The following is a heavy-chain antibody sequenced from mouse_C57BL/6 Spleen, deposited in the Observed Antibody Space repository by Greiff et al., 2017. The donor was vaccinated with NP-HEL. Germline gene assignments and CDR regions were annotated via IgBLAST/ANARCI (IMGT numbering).Heavy chain of an antibody. J-gene: IGHJ2*01. CDR1: GYSFTGYY. V-gene: IGHV1-42*01. CDR3: ARSYQGFDY. Sequence: VQLQQSGPELVKPGASVKISCKASGYSFTGYYMNWVKQSPEKSLEWIGEINPSTGGTTYNQKFKAKATLTVDKSSSTAYMQLKSLTSEDSAVYYCARSYQGFDYWGQGTTLTVSS. CDR2: INPSTGGT. D-gene: IGHD3-2*02.